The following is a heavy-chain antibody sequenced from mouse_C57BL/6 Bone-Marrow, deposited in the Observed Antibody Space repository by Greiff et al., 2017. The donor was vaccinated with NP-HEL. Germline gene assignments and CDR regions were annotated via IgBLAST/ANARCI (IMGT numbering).Heavy chain of an antibody. V-gene: IGHV14-4*01. Sequence: EVHLVESGAELVRPGASVKLSCTASGFNIKDDYMHWVKQRPEQGLEWIGWIDPENGDTEYASKFQGKATITADTSSNTAYLQLSSLTSEDTAVYYCTTPWGGYYGSRDLAYWGQGTLVTVSA. D-gene: IGHD1-1*01. CDR2: IDPENGDT. CDR1: GFNIKDDY. J-gene: IGHJ3*01. CDR3: TTPWGGYYGSRDLAY.